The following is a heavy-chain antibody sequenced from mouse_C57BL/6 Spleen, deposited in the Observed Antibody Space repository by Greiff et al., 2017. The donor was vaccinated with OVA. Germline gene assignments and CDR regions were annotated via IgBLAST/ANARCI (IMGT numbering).Heavy chain of an antibody. Sequence: QVQLQQPGAELVRPGSSVKLSCKTSGYTFTSYWMEWVKQRPGQGLEWIGNIYPSDSGTHYNQKFKDKATLTVDKSSSTAYMQLSSLTSEDSAVCYYAFGYDGCWGDGTTLTDAS. D-gene: IGHD2-2*01. J-gene: IGHJ2*01. CDR3: AFGYDGC. V-gene: IGHV1-61*01. CDR1: GYTFTSYW. CDR2: IYPSDSGT.